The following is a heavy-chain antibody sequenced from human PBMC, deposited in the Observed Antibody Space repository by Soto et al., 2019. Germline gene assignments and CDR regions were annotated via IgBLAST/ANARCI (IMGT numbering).Heavy chain of an antibody. J-gene: IGHJ6*03. CDR2: IYSGGDT. D-gene: IGHD1-7*01. V-gene: IGHV3-66*01. CDR1: GFTVSSNY. Sequence: EVQLVESGGGLVQPGGSLRLSCAASGFTVSSNYMSWVRQAPGKGLEWVAFIYSGGDTYYADSVKGTFTISRDTSKNSLYLQMNSLRAEDTAVYYCARVKVRGWNYGTYYYYYMDVWGKGTTVTVSS. CDR3: ARVKVRGWNYGTYYYYYMDV.